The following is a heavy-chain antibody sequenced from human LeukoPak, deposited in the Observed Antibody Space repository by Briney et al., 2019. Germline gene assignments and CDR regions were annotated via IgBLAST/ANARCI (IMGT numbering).Heavy chain of an antibody. CDR2: IYSSGST. D-gene: IGHD3-10*01. CDR1: GGSISSYY. J-gene: IGHJ4*02. Sequence: SETLSLTCTVSGGSISSYYWSWIRQPPGKGLEWIGYIYSSGSTYYNPTLKSRVTISGDTSKNQFSLKLTSVTAADTAVYYCARHADSGFGELAFDYWGQGTLVTLSS. V-gene: IGHV4-59*08. CDR3: ARHADSGFGELAFDY.